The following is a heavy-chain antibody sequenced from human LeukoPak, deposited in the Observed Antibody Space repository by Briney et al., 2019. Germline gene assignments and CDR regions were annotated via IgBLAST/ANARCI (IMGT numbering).Heavy chain of an antibody. CDR2: IYYSGST. D-gene: IGHD3-22*01. Sequence: SETLSLTCTVSGGSISSYYWSWIRQPPGKGLEWIGYIYYSGSTNYNPSLKSRVTMSVDTSKNQFSVKLSSVTAADTAVYYCARDGYYYDSTGYSGDYWGQGTLVTVSS. CDR1: GGSISSYY. J-gene: IGHJ4*02. V-gene: IGHV4-59*12. CDR3: ARDGYYYDSTGYSGDY.